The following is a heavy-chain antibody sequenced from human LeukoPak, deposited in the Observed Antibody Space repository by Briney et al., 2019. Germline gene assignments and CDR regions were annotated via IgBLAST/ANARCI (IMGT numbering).Heavy chain of an antibody. J-gene: IGHJ3*02. CDR1: GYTFTSYY. CDR2: INPSGGST. Sequence: ASVKVSCKASGYTFTSYYMHWVRQAPGKGLEWMGIINPSGGSTSYAQKFQGRVTMTRDTSTSTVYMELSSLRSEDTAVYYCAREEMATAPAFDIWGQGTMVTVSS. D-gene: IGHD5-24*01. CDR3: AREEMATAPAFDI. V-gene: IGHV1-46*01.